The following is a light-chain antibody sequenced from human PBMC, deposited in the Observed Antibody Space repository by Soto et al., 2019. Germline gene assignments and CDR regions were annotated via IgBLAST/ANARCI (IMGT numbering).Light chain of an antibody. CDR1: SSDIGGYNY. CDR3: SSYTTSATLV. CDR2: EVS. Sequence: QSVLTQPASVSGSPGQSITISCTGTSSDIGGYNYVSWYQQHPGRAPKFIIYEVSYRPSGVSSRFSGSKSGNTASLTISGLQAEDKADYYCSSYTTSATLVFGGGTKVTVL. J-gene: IGLJ3*02. V-gene: IGLV2-14*01.